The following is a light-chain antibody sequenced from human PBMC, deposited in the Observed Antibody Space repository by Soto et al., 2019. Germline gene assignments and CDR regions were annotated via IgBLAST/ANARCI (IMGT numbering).Light chain of an antibody. CDR1: SSNIGGTNY. CDR3: ASWDDRLGAVI. CDR2: SNN. V-gene: IGLV1-47*02. Sequence: QSVLTQPPSASGTPGQKVFISCSGSSSNIGGTNYAYWYQQLPGAAPKLLMHSNNLRPSGVPERISGSKFGTAASLAISGLRSEDEAVYYCASWDDRLGAVIFGGG. J-gene: IGLJ7*01.